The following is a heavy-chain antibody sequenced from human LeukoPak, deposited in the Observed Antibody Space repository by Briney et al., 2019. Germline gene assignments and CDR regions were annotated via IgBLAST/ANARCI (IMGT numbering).Heavy chain of an antibody. J-gene: IGHJ4*02. CDR3: ARDRELWFGELLSSIIDY. V-gene: IGHV1-2*06. CDR2: INPNSGGT. CDR1: GYTFTGYY. Sequence: ASVKVSCKASGYTFTGYYMHWVRQAPGQGLEWMGRINPNSGGTNYAQKFQGRVTMTRYTSISTAYMELSRLRSDDTAVYYCARDRELWFGELLSSIIDYWGQGTLVTVSS. D-gene: IGHD3-10*01.